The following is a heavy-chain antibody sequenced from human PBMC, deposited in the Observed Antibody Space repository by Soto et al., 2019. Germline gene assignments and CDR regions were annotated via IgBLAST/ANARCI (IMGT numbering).Heavy chain of an antibody. D-gene: IGHD6-19*01. J-gene: IGHJ4*02. V-gene: IGHV6-1*01. CDR1: GDSVSSTSAA. CDR2: TYYRSKWYS. Sequence: SQTLSLTCAISGDSVSSTSAAWSWIRQSPSRGLEWLGRTYYRSKWYSDYAVSVKSRITINPDTSKNQFSLQLNSVTPEDTAVYYCARGSYYSGWVWGPGTLVNVSS. CDR3: ARGSYYSGWV.